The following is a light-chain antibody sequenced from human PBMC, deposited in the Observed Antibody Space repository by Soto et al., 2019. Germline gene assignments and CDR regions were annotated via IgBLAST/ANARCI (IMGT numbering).Light chain of an antibody. Sequence: QSVLTQPPSVSGAPGQRVTISCTGSGSNIGAGYDVHWYQRLPGTAPKLLISGDTNRPSGVPDRFSASKSGTSASLAITGLQAEDEADYYCQSYDSILDGFWVFGGGTKVTVL. CDR1: GSNIGAGYD. CDR2: GDT. V-gene: IGLV1-40*01. J-gene: IGLJ3*02. CDR3: QSYDSILDGFWV.